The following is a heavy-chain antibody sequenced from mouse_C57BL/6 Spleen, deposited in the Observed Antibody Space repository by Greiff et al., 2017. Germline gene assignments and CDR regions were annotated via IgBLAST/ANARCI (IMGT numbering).Heavy chain of an antibody. Sequence: EVKLVESGPGLVKPSQSLSLTCSVTGYSITSGYYWNWIRQFPGNKLEWMGYISYAGSNNYNPSLKNRISITRDTSKNQFFLKLNSVTTEDTATYYCARDYDYDERTWFAYGGQGTLVTVSA. J-gene: IGHJ3*01. CDR3: ARDYDYDERTWFAY. V-gene: IGHV3-6*01. CDR2: ISYAGSN. CDR1: GYSITSGYY. D-gene: IGHD2-4*01.